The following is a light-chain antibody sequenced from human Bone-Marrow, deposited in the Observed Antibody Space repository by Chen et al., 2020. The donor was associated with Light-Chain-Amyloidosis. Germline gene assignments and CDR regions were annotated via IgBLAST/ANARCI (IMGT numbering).Light chain of an antibody. CDR2: GSS. Sequence: EIVLTPSPGTLSLSPGEGANLSCRASQTISSNYLTWYQQKFGQAPRLLIYGSSSRATGIPDMFTGSGSRTDFTLTINRLEPEDVAMYYCQQYGTSPLTFGGGTKVEIK. CDR1: QTISSNY. J-gene: IGKJ4*01. V-gene: IGKV3-20*01. CDR3: QQYGTSPLT.